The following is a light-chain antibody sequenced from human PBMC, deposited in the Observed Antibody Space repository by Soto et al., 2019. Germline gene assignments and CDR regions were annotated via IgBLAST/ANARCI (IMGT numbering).Light chain of an antibody. CDR1: SSDVGGYNY. V-gene: IGLV2-14*01. Sequence: QSALTQTASVSGSPGQSITISCTGTSSDVGGYNYVSWYQQHPGKAPKLMIYEVSNRPSGVSNRFSGSKSGNTASLTISGLQAEDEADYYCSSYTSSSTLVFGGGTQLTV. CDR3: SSYTSSSTLV. CDR2: EVS. J-gene: IGLJ2*01.